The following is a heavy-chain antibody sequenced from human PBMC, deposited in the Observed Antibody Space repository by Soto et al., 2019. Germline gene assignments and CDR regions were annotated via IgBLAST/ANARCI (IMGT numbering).Heavy chain of an antibody. J-gene: IGHJ5*02. CDR3: ARDRCSSTSCPNWFDP. V-gene: IGHV4-31*03. CDR1: GGSISSGGYY. Sequence: TLSLTCTVSGGSISSGGYYWSWIRQHPGKGLEWIGYIYYSGSTYYNPSLKSRVTISVDTSKNQFSLKLSSVTAADTAVYYCARDRCSSTSCPNWFDPWGQGTLVTVSS. CDR2: IYYSGST. D-gene: IGHD2-2*01.